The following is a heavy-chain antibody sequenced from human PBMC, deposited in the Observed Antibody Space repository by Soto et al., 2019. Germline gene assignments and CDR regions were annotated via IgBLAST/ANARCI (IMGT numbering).Heavy chain of an antibody. J-gene: IGHJ4*02. Sequence: ASVKVSCKASGYTFTSYAMHWVCQAPGQRLEWMGWINAGNGNTKYSQKFQGRVTITRDTSASTAYMELSSLRSEDTAVYYCARDSGYSYGFGYWVQGTMVTVSS. D-gene: IGHD5-18*01. CDR3: ARDSGYSYGFGY. CDR2: INAGNGNT. V-gene: IGHV1-3*01. CDR1: GYTFTSYA.